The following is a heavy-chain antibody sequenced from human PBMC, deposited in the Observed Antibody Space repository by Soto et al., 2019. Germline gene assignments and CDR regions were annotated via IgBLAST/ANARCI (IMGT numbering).Heavy chain of an antibody. J-gene: IGHJ4*02. CDR2: IYYSGST. D-gene: IGHD3-9*01. CDR1: GGSISSYY. CDR3: ARGMGGYYDILTGPTSYYFDY. Sequence: QVQLQESGPGLVKPSETLSLTCTVSGGSISSYYWSWIRQPPGKGLEWIGYIYYSGSTNYNPSLKSRVTISVDTSKNPFSLKLSSVTAADTAVYYCARGMGGYYDILTGPTSYYFDYWGQGTLVTVSS. V-gene: IGHV4-59*01.